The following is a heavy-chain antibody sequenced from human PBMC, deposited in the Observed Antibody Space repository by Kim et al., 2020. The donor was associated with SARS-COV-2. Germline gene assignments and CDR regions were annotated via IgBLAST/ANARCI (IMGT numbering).Heavy chain of an antibody. D-gene: IGHD3-22*01. CDR2: TYYSGST. J-gene: IGHJ3*02. Sequence: SETLSLTCTVSGGSISSYYWSWIRQPPGKGLEWIGYTYYSGSTNYNPSLKSRVTISVDTSKNQFSRKLSSVTAADTAVYYCARRSLGYYDSSGPKAAFDIWGQGTMVTVS. CDR3: ARRSLGYYDSSGPKAAFDI. V-gene: IGHV4-59*01. CDR1: GGSISSYY.